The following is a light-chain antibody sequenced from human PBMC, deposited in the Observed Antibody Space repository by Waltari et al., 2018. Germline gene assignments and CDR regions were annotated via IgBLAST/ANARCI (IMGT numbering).Light chain of an antibody. Sequence: QSALTQPAPVSGSPGQSITIPCTGTSSDVGCYQLSSCYQQHPGKAPKLMIYEVSKRPSGVSNRFSGSKSGNTASLTISGLQAEDEADYYCCSYAGSSTWVFGGGTKLTVL. CDR1: SSDVGCYQL. J-gene: IGLJ3*02. CDR2: EVS. V-gene: IGLV2-23*02. CDR3: CSYAGSSTWV.